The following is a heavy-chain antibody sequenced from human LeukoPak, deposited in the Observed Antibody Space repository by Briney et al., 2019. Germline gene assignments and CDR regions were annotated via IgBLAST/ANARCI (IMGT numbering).Heavy chain of an antibody. D-gene: IGHD3-22*01. CDR3: ARGSVYYYDSSGYYDY. J-gene: IGHJ4*02. CDR1: GGSISSSNW. V-gene: IGHV4-4*02. CDR2: IYHSGST. Sequence: SGTLSLTCAVSGGSISSSNWWSWVRQPPGKGLEWIGEIYHSGSTNYNPSLKSRVTISVDKSKNQFSLKLSSVTAADTAVYYCARGSVYYYDSSGYYDYWGQGTLVTVSS.